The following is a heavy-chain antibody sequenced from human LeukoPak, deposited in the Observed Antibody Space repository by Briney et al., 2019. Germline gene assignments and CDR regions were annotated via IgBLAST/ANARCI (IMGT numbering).Heavy chain of an antibody. J-gene: IGHJ4*02. Sequence: GGSLRLSCAASGFTFSSYAMHWVRQAPDKGLEWVAVISYDGSNKYYVDSVKGRFTISRDYSKNTLYLQMNSLRTEDTAIYYCARSQLRFDNWGQGTLVTVSS. D-gene: IGHD1-1*01. CDR1: GFTFSSYA. V-gene: IGHV3-30*04. CDR3: ARSQLRFDN. CDR2: ISYDGSNK.